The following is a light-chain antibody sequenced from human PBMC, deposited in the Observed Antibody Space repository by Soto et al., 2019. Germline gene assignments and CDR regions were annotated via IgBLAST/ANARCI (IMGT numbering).Light chain of an antibody. Sequence: EIVLTQSPGTLSLSPGERATLSCRASQSVSNNYLAWYQQKPGQAPSLLIYGASSRATGIPDRFSGSGSGTDFTLTISRLEPEDFGVYYCQQYESSLTFGGGTKVDIK. V-gene: IGKV3-20*01. CDR1: QSVSNNY. J-gene: IGKJ4*01. CDR2: GAS. CDR3: QQYESSLT.